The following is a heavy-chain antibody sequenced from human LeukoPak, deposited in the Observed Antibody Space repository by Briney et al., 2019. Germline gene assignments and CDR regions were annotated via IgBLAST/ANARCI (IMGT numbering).Heavy chain of an antibody. D-gene: IGHD6-6*01. J-gene: IGHJ4*02. V-gene: IGHV1-18*01. CDR1: GYTFTSYG. CDR3: ARALPYGAARGPFDY. CDR2: ISAYNGNT. Sequence: ASVKVSCKASGYTFTSYGISWVRQAPGQGLEWMGWISAYNGNTNYAQKLQGRVTMTTDTSTSTAYMELRSLRSDDTAVYHCARALPYGAARGPFDYWGQGTLVTVSS.